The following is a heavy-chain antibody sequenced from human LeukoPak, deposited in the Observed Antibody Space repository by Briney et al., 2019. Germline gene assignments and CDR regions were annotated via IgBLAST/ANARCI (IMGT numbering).Heavy chain of an antibody. CDR2: ISNNGGYT. J-gene: IGHJ4*02. D-gene: IGHD2-15*01. CDR3: AKQLGYCSDGSCYFPY. V-gene: IGHV3-23*01. Sequence: GGSLRLSCAASGFTFSSYAMSWVRQAPGKGLKWVSAISNNGGYTYYADSVQGRFTISRDNSKSTLCLQMNSLRAEDTAVYYCAKQLGYCSDGSCYFPYWGQGTLVTVSS. CDR1: GFTFSSYA.